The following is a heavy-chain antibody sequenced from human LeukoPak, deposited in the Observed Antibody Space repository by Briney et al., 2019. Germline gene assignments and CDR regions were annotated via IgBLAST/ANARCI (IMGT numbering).Heavy chain of an antibody. CDR3: ARGMAVADDGGFDY. V-gene: IGHV1-46*01. J-gene: IGHJ4*02. CDR1: GYTFTCYY. D-gene: IGHD6-19*01. CDR2: INPSGGST. Sequence: GASVKVSCKASGYTFTCYYMHWVRQAPRQGLEWTGIINPSGGSTSYAQKFRGRVTMTRDTSTSTVYMELSSLRSEDTAVYYCARGMAVADDGGFDYWGQGTLVTVSS.